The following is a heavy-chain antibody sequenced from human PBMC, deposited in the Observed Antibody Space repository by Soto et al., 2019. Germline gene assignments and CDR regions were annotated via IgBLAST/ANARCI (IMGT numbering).Heavy chain of an antibody. CDR1: GGSISSGGYS. D-gene: IGHD3-10*02. CDR3: ASVRGGYYYAMDV. CDR2: IYYSGST. Sequence: PSETLSLTCAVSGGSISSGGYSWSWIRQPPGKGLEWIGYIYYSGSTNYNPSLKSRVTISVDTSKNQFSLKLSSVTAADTAVYYCASVRGGYYYAMDVWGQGTTVTV. V-gene: IGHV4-61*08. J-gene: IGHJ6*02.